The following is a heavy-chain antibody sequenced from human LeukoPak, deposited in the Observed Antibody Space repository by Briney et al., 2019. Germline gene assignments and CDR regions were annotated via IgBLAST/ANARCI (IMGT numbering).Heavy chain of an antibody. J-gene: IGHJ3*02. CDR1: GGTFSSYA. Sequence: SVNVSCKASGGTFSSYAISWVRQAPGQGLEWMGGIIPIFGTANYPQNFQGRVTMTRDTSTSTVYMELSSLRSEDTAVYYCARGSNSGSYRAAFDIWGQGTMVTVSS. CDR2: IIPIFGTA. V-gene: IGHV1-69*05. CDR3: ARGSNSGSYRAAFDI. D-gene: IGHD1-26*01.